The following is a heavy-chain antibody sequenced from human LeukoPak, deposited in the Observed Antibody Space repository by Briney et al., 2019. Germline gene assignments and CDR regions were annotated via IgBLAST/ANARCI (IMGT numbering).Heavy chain of an antibody. CDR2: INHSGSN. D-gene: IGHD1-1*01. J-gene: IGHJ2*01. V-gene: IGHV4-34*01. CDR3: ARLKDQTTLRGGNWYFDL. Sequence: SDTLSLTCAVYGGSLRGYYWRWIRQPPAKGLEGVGEINHSGSNNYNPALKSRVTISVDTSKNQFSLKLSSVTAADTAVYYCARLKDQTTLRGGNWYFDLWGRGTLVTVSS. CDR1: GGSLRGYY.